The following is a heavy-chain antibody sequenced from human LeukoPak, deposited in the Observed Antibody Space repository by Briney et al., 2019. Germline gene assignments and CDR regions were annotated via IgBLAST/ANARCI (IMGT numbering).Heavy chain of an antibody. CDR2: IKSKTDGGTS. D-gene: IGHD3-10*01. CDR1: GFTFSNAW. V-gene: IGHV3-15*01. CDR3: TTVSAWFGELLDYYYMDV. J-gene: IGHJ6*03. Sequence: GGSLRLSCAASGFTFSNAWMSWVRQAPGKGLEWVGRIKSKTDGGTSDYAAPVKGRFTISRDDSKNTLYLQMNSLKTEDTAVYYCTTVSAWFGELLDYYYMDVWGKGTTVTVSS.